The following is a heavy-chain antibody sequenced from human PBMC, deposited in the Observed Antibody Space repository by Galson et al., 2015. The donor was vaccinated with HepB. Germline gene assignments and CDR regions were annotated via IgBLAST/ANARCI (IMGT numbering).Heavy chain of an antibody. CDR2: ISSSSSYI. CDR3: ARVSSYYDSSGYYIP. Sequence: SLRLSCAASGFTFSSYSMNWVRQAPGKGLEWVSSISSSSSYIYYADSVKGRFTISRDNAKNSLYLQMNSLRAEDTAVYYCARVSSYYDSSGYYIPWGQGTLVTVSS. V-gene: IGHV3-21*01. D-gene: IGHD3-22*01. CDR1: GFTFSSYS. J-gene: IGHJ5*02.